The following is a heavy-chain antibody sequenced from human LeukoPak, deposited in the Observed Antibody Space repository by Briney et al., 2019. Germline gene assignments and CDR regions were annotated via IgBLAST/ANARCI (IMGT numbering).Heavy chain of an antibody. Sequence: ASVKVSCKASRYTFTDYHMHWVRQAPGQGLEWMGWINPNSGGTSYAQEFQGRVTMTRDTSISTAYMEVTRLRSDDTAIYYCARGIRSPSFHYDSSGYYYDYWGQGTLVTVSS. CDR1: RYTFTDYH. CDR2: INPNSGGT. D-gene: IGHD3-22*01. J-gene: IGHJ4*02. V-gene: IGHV1-2*02. CDR3: ARGIRSPSFHYDSSGYYYDY.